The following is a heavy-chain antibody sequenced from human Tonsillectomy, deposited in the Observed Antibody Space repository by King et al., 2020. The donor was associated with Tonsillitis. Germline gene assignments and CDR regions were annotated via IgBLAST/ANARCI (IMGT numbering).Heavy chain of an antibody. CDR2: IKSRTGGGTT. CDR1: GFTFSNAW. J-gene: IGHJ4*02. V-gene: IGHV3-15*01. CDR3: TKEGVWFGELAFDY. D-gene: IGHD3-10*01. Sequence: VQLVESGGGLVKPGGSLRLSCAASGFTFSNAWMSWVRQAPGKGLEWVGRIKSRTGGGTTDYAAPVKGRFTISRDDSKNTLYLQMNSLKIEDTALYYVTKEGVWFGELAFDYWGQRTLVTVSS.